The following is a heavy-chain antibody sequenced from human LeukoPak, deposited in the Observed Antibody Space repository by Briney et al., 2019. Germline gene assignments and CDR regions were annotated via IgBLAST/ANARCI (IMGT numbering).Heavy chain of an antibody. CDR2: ISSSGSTI. V-gene: IGHV3-11*01. CDR3: ARSPLRDGYNLGMDYYYGMDV. D-gene: IGHD5-24*01. J-gene: IGHJ6*02. Sequence: PGGSLRLSCAASGFTFSDYYMSWIRQAPGKGLEWVSYISSSGSTIYYADSVKGRFTISRDNAKNSLYLQMNSLRAEDTAVYYCARSPLRDGYNLGMDYYYGMDVWGQGTTVTVSS. CDR1: GFTFSDYY.